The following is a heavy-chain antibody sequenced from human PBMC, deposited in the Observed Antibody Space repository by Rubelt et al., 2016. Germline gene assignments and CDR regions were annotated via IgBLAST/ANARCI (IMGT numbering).Heavy chain of an antibody. V-gene: IGHV1-18*01. Sequence: QVQLVQSGAEVKKPGASVKVSCKASGYTCTSYGISWVRQAPGQGREGMGWSSAYNGNTNYAQKLQGRVTMPTDTSTSTAYMELRGLSSDDTAVYYCARERDDYGDYWGQGTLVTVSS. CDR3: ARERDDYGDY. CDR1: GYTCTSYG. CDR2: SSAYNGNT. J-gene: IGHJ4*02. D-gene: IGHD5-24*01.